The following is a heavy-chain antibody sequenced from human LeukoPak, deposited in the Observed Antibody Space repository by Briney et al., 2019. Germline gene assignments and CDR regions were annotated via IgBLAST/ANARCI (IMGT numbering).Heavy chain of an antibody. V-gene: IGHV3-11*01. Sequence: GGSLRLSCAASGFTFSDYYMSWIRQAPGKGLEWVSYISSSGSTIYYADSVKGRFTISRDNAKNSLYLQMNSLRAEDTAVYYCARELSRDGYGEGGAYYYYGMDVWGQGITVTVSS. CDR1: GFTFSDYY. CDR3: ARELSRDGYGEGGAYYYYGMDV. CDR2: ISSSGSTI. D-gene: IGHD5-24*01. J-gene: IGHJ6*02.